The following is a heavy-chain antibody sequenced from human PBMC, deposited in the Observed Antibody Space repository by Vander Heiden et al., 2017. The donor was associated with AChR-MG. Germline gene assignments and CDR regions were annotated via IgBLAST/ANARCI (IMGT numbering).Heavy chain of an antibody. CDR1: GFSLSTSGMR. CDR3: ARSFSYYDSLTGYSPYDY. CDR2: IDWDDDK. Sequence: QVTLKESGPALVKPTQTLTLTCTFSGFSLSTSGMRVSWIRQPPGKALEWLARIDWDDDKFYSTSLKTRLTISKDTSKNQVVLTMTNMDPVDTATYYCARSFSYYDSLTGYSPYDYWGQGTLVTVSS. D-gene: IGHD3-9*01. J-gene: IGHJ4*02. V-gene: IGHV2-70*04.